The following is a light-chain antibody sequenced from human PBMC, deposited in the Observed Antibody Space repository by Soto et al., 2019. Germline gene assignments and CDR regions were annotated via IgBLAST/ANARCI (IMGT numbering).Light chain of an antibody. CDR3: ATWDGSLNWL. V-gene: IGLV1-44*01. Sequence: QSVLTQPPSASGTPGQRVTISCSGSSSNIGSHTVNWYQQLPGTAPKLLIYSNNLRPSGVPDRFSGSKSGTSASLAISGLQSEDEADYYCATWDGSLNWLFGGGTKLTVL. CDR2: SNN. CDR1: SSNIGSHT. J-gene: IGLJ3*02.